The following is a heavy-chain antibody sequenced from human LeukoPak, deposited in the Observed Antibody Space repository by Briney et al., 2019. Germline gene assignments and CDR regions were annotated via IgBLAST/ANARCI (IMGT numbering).Heavy chain of an antibody. CDR3: AREISVYASAY. J-gene: IGHJ4*02. CDR1: GYPFTVYY. V-gene: IGHV1-2*02. D-gene: IGHD5/OR15-5a*01. Sequence: ASVKVSCKASGYPFTVYYIHWVRQAPGQGLEWMGWINPNSGGTNYAQKFQGRVTMTSDTSITTAYMDLSRLTSDDTAVYYCAREISVYASAYWGQGRLVTVYS. CDR2: INPNSGGT.